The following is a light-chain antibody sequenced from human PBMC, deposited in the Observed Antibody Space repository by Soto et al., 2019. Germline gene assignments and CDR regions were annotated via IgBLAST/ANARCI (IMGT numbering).Light chain of an antibody. J-gene: IGKJ4*01. V-gene: IGKV1-9*01. CDR3: QQLNTFPHT. Sequence: DIPLTQSPSFLSTSVGDTVTITCRASQGASSYLAWYQQKPGKAPMLLIFAASTLQSGVPSRFSGSGSGTEFTLTISSLQPEDFATYYCQQLNTFPHTFGGGTKVEIK. CDR1: QGASSY. CDR2: AAS.